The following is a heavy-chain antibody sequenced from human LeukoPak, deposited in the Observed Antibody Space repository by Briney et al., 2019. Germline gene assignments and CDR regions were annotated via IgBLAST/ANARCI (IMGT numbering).Heavy chain of an antibody. CDR3: ARVFCSSPSCYVYYYYYMDV. D-gene: IGHD2-2*01. CDR2: ISSSSSYI. Sequence: GGSLRLSCAASGFTFSSYSMNWVRQAPGKGLEWVSSISSSSSYIYYADSVKGRFTISRDNAKNSLYLQMNSLRAEDTAVYYCARVFCSSPSCYVYYYYYMDVWGRGTTVTVSS. V-gene: IGHV3-21*01. J-gene: IGHJ6*03. CDR1: GFTFSSYS.